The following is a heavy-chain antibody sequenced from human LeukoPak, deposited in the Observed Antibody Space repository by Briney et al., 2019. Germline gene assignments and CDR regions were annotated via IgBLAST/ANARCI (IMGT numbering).Heavy chain of an antibody. CDR1: GGSISSGDYY. V-gene: IGHV4-30-4*01. CDR2: IYYSGST. CDR3: ARRKLAKRADWFDP. J-gene: IGHJ5*02. D-gene: IGHD1-26*01. Sequence: SETLSLTCTVSGGSISSGDYYWSWIRQHPGKGLEWIGYIYYSGSTYYNPSLKSRDTISVDTSKNQFSLKLSSVTAADTAVYYCARRKLAKRADWFDPWGQGTLVTVSS.